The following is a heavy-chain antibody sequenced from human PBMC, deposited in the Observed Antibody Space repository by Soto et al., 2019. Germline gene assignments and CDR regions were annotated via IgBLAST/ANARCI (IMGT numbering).Heavy chain of an antibody. V-gene: IGHV4-30-4*01. CDR3: ARDGVDSGDKGNWFDP. D-gene: IGHD5-12*01. Sequence: SETLSLTCTVSGGSISSGDYYWSWIRQPPGKGLEWIGYIYYSGSTYYNPSLKSRVTISVDTSKNQFSLKLSSVTAADTAVYYCARDGVDSGDKGNWFDPWGQGTLVTVSS. CDR2: IYYSGST. CDR1: GGSISSGDYY. J-gene: IGHJ5*02.